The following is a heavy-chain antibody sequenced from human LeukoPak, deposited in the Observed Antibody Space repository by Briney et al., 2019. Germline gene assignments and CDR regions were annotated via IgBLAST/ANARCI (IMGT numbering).Heavy chain of an antibody. V-gene: IGHV3-30*02. CDR2: IRYDGSNK. CDR1: GFTFSSYG. Sequence: GGSLRLSCAASGFTFSSYGMHWVRQAPGKGLEGVAFIRYDGSNKYYADSVKGRFTISRDNSKNSLYLQMNSLRAEDTAVYYCAKAGGGIGNYFDYWGQGTLVTVSS. J-gene: IGHJ4*02. CDR3: AKAGGGIGNYFDY. D-gene: IGHD3-16*01.